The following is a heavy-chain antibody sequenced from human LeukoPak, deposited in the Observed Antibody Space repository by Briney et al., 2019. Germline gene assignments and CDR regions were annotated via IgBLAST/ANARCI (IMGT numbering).Heavy chain of an antibody. V-gene: IGHV1-18*01. D-gene: IGHD3-22*01. CDR3: ARDSSYYDSSGLGDY. CDR1: GYTFTSYG. Sequence: ASVKVSCKASGYTFTSYGISWVRQAPGQGLEWMGWISAYNGNTNYAQKLQGRVTMTTDTSTSTAYMELRNLRSDDTAVYYCARDSSYYDSSGLGDYWGQGTLVTVSS. CDR2: ISAYNGNT. J-gene: IGHJ4*02.